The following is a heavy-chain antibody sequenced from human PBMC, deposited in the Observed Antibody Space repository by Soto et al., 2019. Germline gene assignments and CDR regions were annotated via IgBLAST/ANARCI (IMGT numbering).Heavy chain of an antibody. J-gene: IGHJ4*02. CDR2: IYWDDDK. V-gene: IGHV2-5*02. CDR1: GFSLSTSGVG. Sequence: QITLKESGPTLVKPTQTLTLTCTFSGFSLSTSGVGVGWIRQPPGKALEWLALIYWDDDKRYSPSLKSRLTITENTSKNQVVLTMTNMDPVDTATYYCAHRQRTVYFDYWGQGTLVTVSS. CDR3: AHRQRTVYFDY. D-gene: IGHD4-17*01.